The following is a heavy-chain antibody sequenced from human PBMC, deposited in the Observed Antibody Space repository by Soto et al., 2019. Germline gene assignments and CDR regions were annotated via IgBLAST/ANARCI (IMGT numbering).Heavy chain of an antibody. Sequence: EVQLVESGGGLVQPGGSLRLSCAASGFTFSRYWMHWVRQAPGKGLVWVSRINSDGSITNYADSVKGRFTISRDNAKNTLYLHMNSLRAEDTAVYYCTRQKGAAFYYDGMDVWGQGTTVTVSS. CDR1: GFTFSRYW. CDR2: INSDGSIT. V-gene: IGHV3-74*01. CDR3: TRQKGAAFYYDGMDV. J-gene: IGHJ6*02.